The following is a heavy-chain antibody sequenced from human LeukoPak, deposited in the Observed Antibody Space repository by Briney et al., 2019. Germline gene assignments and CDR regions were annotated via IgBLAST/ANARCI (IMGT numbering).Heavy chain of an antibody. CDR1: GGSISSYY. V-gene: IGHV4-59*08. Sequence: PSETLSLTCTVSGGSISSYYWSWIRQPPGKGLEWIGYIYYSGSTNYNPSLKSRVTISVDTSKNQFSLKLSSVTAADTAVYYCARLEGGVGSFDPWGQGTLVTVSP. J-gene: IGHJ5*02. CDR3: ARLEGGVGSFDP. D-gene: IGHD3-3*01. CDR2: IYYSGST.